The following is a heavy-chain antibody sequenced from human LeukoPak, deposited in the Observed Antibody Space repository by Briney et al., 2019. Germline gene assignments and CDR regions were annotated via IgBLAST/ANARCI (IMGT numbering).Heavy chain of an antibody. V-gene: IGHV3-23*01. CDR2: IGGRDDRT. CDR1: GFTFTGHT. CDR3: ARRGCSSTSCYRSGFDY. D-gene: IGHD2-2*01. Sequence: GGSLRLSCAASGFTFTGHTMTWLRQAPGKGLEWVSIIGGRDDRTYYADSVEGRFTISRDNAKNSLYLQMNSLRAEDTAVYYCARRGCSSTSCYRSGFDYWGQGTLVTVSS. J-gene: IGHJ4*02.